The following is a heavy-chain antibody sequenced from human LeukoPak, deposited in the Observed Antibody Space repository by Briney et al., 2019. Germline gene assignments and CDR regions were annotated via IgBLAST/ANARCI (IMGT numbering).Heavy chain of an antibody. CDR3: TTASS. CDR2: IKSKTDGWTK. Sequence: GGSLRLSCAASGFTFSNAWMSWVRQAPGKGLEWVGRIKSKTDGWTKDYAAPVKGRFTISRDDSKNTLYLQMNSLKTEDTAVYYCTTASSWGQGTLVTVSS. V-gene: IGHV3-15*01. D-gene: IGHD6-13*01. J-gene: IGHJ4*02. CDR1: GFTFSNAW.